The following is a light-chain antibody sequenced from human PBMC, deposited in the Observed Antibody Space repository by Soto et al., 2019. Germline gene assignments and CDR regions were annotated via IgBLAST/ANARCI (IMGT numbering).Light chain of an antibody. CDR1: QSVSSSF. Sequence: EIVLTQSPGTLSLSPGERATLSCRASQSVSSSFLAWYQQKPGQAPRLLIYGASNRATVIPDRFSGSGSGTDFTLTITRLEPEDFAVYYCPQYDSSPWTFGQGTKVEIK. J-gene: IGKJ1*01. CDR3: PQYDSSPWT. V-gene: IGKV3-20*01. CDR2: GAS.